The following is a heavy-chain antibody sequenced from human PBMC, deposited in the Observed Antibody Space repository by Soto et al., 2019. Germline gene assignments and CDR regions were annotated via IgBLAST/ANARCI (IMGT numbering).Heavy chain of an antibody. V-gene: IGHV4-34*01. CDR1: GVSFSGYY. CDR2: INYSGST. J-gene: IGHJ5*02. Sequence: PSETLSLTCAVYGVSFSGYYWIWIRQPPGKGLEWIGDINYSGSTSYNPSLNSRVTISVDTSKNQFFLKLSSVTAADTAVYYCARHRALNWFDPWGQGTLVTVS. CDR3: ARHRALNWFDP.